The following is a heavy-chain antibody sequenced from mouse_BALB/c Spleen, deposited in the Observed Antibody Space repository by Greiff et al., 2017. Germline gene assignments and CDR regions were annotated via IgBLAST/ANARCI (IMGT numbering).Heavy chain of an antibody. CDR3: AREEAYGNYVGAMDD. CDR1: GYTFTSYY. Sequence: VQLQQSGPELVKPGASVRISCKASGYTFTSYYIHWVKQRPGQGLEWIGWIYPGNVNTKYNEKFKGKATLTADKSSSTAYMQLSSLTSEDSAVYFCAREEAYGNYVGAMDDWGQGTSVTVSS. CDR2: IYPGNVNT. V-gene: IGHV1S56*01. D-gene: IGHD2-1*01. J-gene: IGHJ4*01.